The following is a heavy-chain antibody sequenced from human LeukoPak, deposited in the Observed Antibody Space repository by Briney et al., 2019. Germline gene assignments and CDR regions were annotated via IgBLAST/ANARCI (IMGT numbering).Heavy chain of an antibody. V-gene: IGHV3-53*01. D-gene: IGHD6-25*01. CDR3: ARGTTAAAGGY. CDR1: GFTVSSNY. J-gene: IGHJ4*02. Sequence: GGSLRLSCVASGFTVSSNYMNWVRQPPGKGLEWVSVIYSGGSIHSADSVKGGFTISRDNSKNTVYLQMNSLRVEDTAVYYCARGTTAAAGGYWGQGTLVTVSS. CDR2: IYSGGSI.